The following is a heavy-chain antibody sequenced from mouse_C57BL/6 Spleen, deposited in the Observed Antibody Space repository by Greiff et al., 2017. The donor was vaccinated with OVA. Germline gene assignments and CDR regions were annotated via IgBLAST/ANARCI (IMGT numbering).Heavy chain of an antibody. CDR3: AKDYDERFAY. CDR2: INPGSGGT. V-gene: IGHV1-54*01. CDR1: GYAFTNYL. D-gene: IGHD2-4*01. Sequence: LQESGAELVRPGTSVKVSCKASGYAFTNYLIEWVKQRPGQGLEWIGVINPGSGGTNYNEKFKGKATLTADKSSSTAYMQLSSLTSEDSAVYFCAKDYDERFAYWGQGTLVTVSA. J-gene: IGHJ3*01.